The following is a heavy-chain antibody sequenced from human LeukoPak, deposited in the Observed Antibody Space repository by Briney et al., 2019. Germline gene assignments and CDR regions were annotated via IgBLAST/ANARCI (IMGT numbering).Heavy chain of an antibody. CDR1: GYTFTSYY. J-gene: IGHJ4*02. D-gene: IGHD4-17*01. V-gene: IGHV1-46*01. Sequence: ASVKVSCKTSGYTFTSYYIHWVRQAPGQGLEWMGIINPSGGSTSYAQKFQGRVTMTRDTSTSTVYMYLSSLRSEDTAVYYCGRDSLYGVVDYWGQGTLVTVSS. CDR3: GRDSLYGVVDY. CDR2: INPSGGST.